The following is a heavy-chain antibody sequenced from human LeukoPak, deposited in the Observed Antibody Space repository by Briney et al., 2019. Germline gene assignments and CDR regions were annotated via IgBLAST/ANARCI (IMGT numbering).Heavy chain of an antibody. CDR1: GGSISSYY. CDR2: IYYSGST. V-gene: IGHV4-59*01. CDR3: ASLYSSGWYHDY. J-gene: IGHJ4*02. Sequence: SETLSLTCTVSGGSISSYYWSWIRQPPGKGLEWIGYIYYSGSTNYNPSLKSRVTISVDTSKNQFSLKLSSVTAADTAVYYCASLYSSGWYHDYWGQGTLVTVSS. D-gene: IGHD6-19*01.